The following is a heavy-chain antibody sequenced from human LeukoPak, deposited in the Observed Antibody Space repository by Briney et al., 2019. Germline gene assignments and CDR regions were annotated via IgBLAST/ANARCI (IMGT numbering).Heavy chain of an antibody. V-gene: IGHV4-61*09. CDR1: GGSISSTGYY. J-gene: IGHJ6*03. CDR2: IDNSGST. D-gene: IGHD3-16*01. Sequence: SETLSLTCTVSGGSISSTGYYWTWIRQPAGKGLEWIGHIDNSGSTNCNPSLKSRVTISVDTSKNQFSLNLTSVTAADTAVYYCGRDCEFCDLLFYMNVWGKGTTVTVSS. CDR3: GRDCEFCDLLFYMNV.